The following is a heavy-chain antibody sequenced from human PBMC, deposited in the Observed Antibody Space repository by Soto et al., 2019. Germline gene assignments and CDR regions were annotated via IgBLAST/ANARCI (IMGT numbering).Heavy chain of an antibody. V-gene: IGHV1-2*04. D-gene: IGHD6-13*01. CDR1: GYTFTGYY. J-gene: IGHJ6*02. CDR3: ARAEIVRYSSSWYSGYYYYYGMDV. CDR2: INPNSGGT. Sequence: QVQLVQSGAEVKKPGASVKVSCKASGYTFTGYYMHWVRQAPGQGLEWMGWINPNSGGTNYAQKFQGWVTTTRDTSISTAYMELSRLRSDDTAVYYCARAEIVRYSSSWYSGYYYYYGMDVWGQGTTVTVSS.